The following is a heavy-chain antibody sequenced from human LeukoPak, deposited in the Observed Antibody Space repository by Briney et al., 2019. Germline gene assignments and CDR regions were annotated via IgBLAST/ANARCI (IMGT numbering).Heavy chain of an antibody. CDR3: ARDNNWNYPDY. J-gene: IGHJ4*02. CDR1: GFTFSNHW. D-gene: IGHD1-7*01. Sequence: GGSLRLSCAASGFTFSNHWMHWVRQAPGKGLVWVLRISGDGSSTRYADSVKGRFTISRDNAKNTLFLQMNSLRAEDTAVYYCARDNNWNYPDYWGQGTLVTVSS. V-gene: IGHV3-74*01. CDR2: ISGDGSST.